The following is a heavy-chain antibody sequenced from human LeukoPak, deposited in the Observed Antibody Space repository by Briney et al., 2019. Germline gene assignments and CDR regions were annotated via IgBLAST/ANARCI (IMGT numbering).Heavy chain of an antibody. CDR1: GFTFSSYW. CDR3: ARDRDSSTYSFDC. Sequence: GGSLRLSCAASGFTFSSYWMSWVRQAPGKGLEWVADIKQDGSEKHYVDSVKGRFTISRDNAKNSLDLQMNSLRAEDTAVYYCARDRDSSTYSFDCWGQGTLVTVSS. V-gene: IGHV3-7*05. D-gene: IGHD6-19*01. CDR2: IKQDGSEK. J-gene: IGHJ4*02.